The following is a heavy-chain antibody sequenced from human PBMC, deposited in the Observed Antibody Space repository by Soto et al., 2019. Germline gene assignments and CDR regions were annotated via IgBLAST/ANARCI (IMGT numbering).Heavy chain of an antibody. Sequence: QVQLAQSGAEVKKPGASVKVSCKASGYTFTSYDINWVRQATGQGLEWMGWMNPNSGNTGYAQKFQGRVTMTRNTSISTAYMELSSLRSEDTAVYYCARDLSSSWEYYGMDVWGQGTTVTVSS. CDR2: MNPNSGNT. CDR1: GYTFTSYD. V-gene: IGHV1-8*01. J-gene: IGHJ6*02. D-gene: IGHD6-13*01. CDR3: ARDLSSSWEYYGMDV.